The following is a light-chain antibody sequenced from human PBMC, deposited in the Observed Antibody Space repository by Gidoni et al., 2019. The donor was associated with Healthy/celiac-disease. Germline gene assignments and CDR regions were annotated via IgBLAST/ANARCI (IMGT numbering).Light chain of an antibody. J-gene: IGKJ2*01. CDR3: QQYNSYSPST. Sequence: DIQMTQSPSTLSASVGDRVTITCRASQSISSWLAWYQQKPGKAPKLLIYKASSLESGVPSRFSGSGSGTEFTLTISSLQPDDFATYYCQQYNSYSPSTFXYXTKLEIK. V-gene: IGKV1-5*03. CDR1: QSISSW. CDR2: KAS.